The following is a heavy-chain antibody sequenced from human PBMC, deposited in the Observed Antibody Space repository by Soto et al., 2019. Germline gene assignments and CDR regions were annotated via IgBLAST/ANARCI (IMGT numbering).Heavy chain of an antibody. CDR1: SGPDRSHN. V-gene: IGHV4-59*08. D-gene: IGHD4-17*01. J-gene: IGHJ6*02. CDR3: VRQGIDYLHGLVDV. Sequence: QVQLQQSGPRLVKPSETLSLTCTVSSGPDRSHNWGWIRQPPGRGLEWIGYVYYTGDTAYNPSLRGRVTISADTSTNDISLPLISVTAADTAVYYCVRQGIDYLHGLVDVWGQGTTVSVSS. CDR2: VYYTGDT.